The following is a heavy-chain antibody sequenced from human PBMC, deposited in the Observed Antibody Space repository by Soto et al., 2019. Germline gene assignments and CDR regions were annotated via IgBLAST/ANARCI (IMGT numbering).Heavy chain of an antibody. J-gene: IGHJ4*02. Sequence: GGSLRRPSSACGLTYSSHAMHWVRQGPREGLDWEKGMSYDGSKKYYANSVKGRFTSSRENSKNTRDLQMNSLRAEDTAVYYCARDSMPDIVATNLVAPVIHRAIFDYWGQGT. D-gene: IGHD5-12*01. CDR1: GLTYSSHA. V-gene: IGHV3-30-3*01. CDR2: MSYDGSKK. CDR3: ARDSMPDIVATNLVAPVIHRAIFDY.